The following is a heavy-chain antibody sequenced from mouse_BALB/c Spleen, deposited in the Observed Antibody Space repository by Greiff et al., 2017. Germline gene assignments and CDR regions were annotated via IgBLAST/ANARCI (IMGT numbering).Heavy chain of an antibody. CDR2: INSNGGST. V-gene: IGHV5-6-3*01. CDR1: GFTFSSYG. CDR3: ARGAQGGNY. J-gene: IGHJ2*01. Sequence: EVQLMESGGGLVQPGGSLKLSCAASGFTFSSYGMSWVRQTPDKRLELVATINSNGGSTYYPDSVKGRFTISRDNAKNTLYLQMSSLKSEDTAMYYCARGAQGGNYWGQGTTLTVSS.